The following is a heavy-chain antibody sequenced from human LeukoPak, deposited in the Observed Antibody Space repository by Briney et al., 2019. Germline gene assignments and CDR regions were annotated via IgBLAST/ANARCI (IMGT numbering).Heavy chain of an antibody. D-gene: IGHD5-12*01. Sequence: GGSLRLSCTASGFIFSSYGIHWVRQAPGKGLEWVTGMSYDGRNKFYADSVKGRFTISRDNSKNTVYVQMNSLRVKDTAVYYCARGHSGYDYAFDIWGQGTKVTVSS. CDR3: ARGHSGYDYAFDI. J-gene: IGHJ3*02. CDR2: MSYDGRNK. CDR1: GFIFSSYG. V-gene: IGHV3-30*03.